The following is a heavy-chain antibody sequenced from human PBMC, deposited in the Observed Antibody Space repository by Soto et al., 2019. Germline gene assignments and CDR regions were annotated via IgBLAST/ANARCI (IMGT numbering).Heavy chain of an antibody. J-gene: IGHJ4*02. CDR2: IKQDGSEK. D-gene: IGHD2-15*01. CDR3: ARDRGRVVRHY. V-gene: IGHV3-7*01. CDR1: GFTFSSYW. Sequence: EVQLVESGGGLVQPGGSLRLSCAASGFTFSSYWMSWVRQAPGKGLEWVANIKQDGSEKYYVDSVKGRFTISRDNAKNSLYLQMNGLSAEDTAGYYCARDRGRVVRHYWGQGTLVAVSS.